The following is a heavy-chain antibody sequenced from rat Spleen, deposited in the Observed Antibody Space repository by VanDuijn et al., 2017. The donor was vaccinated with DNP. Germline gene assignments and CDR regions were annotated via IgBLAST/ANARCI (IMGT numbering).Heavy chain of an antibody. CDR2: INTGSGAT. CDR1: GYTFTTYY. V-gene: IGHV1-43*01. CDR3: ARRRLPYWYFDF. J-gene: IGHJ1*01. D-gene: IGHD1-4*01. Sequence: QVQLRQSGAEPAKPGSSVKISCKASGYTFTTYYITWIKQTTGQGLEYLGYINTGSGATNYNEKFKGKATLTADKSSSTAFMHLSSLTPDDSAVYYCARRRLPYWYFDFWGPGTMVTVSS.